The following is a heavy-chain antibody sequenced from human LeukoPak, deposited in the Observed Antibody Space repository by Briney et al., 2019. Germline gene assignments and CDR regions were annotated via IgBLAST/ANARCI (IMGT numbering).Heavy chain of an antibody. CDR1: GGSISSYY. V-gene: IGHV4-4*09. CDR3: ARQASDFWSGLMGFDP. Sequence: SETLSLTCTVSGGSISSYYWSRIRQPPGKGLEWIGYIYTSGSTNYNPSLKSRVTISVDTSKNQFSLKLSFVTAADTAVYYCARQASDFWSGLMGFDPWGQGTLVTVSS. J-gene: IGHJ5*02. D-gene: IGHD3-3*01. CDR2: IYTSGST.